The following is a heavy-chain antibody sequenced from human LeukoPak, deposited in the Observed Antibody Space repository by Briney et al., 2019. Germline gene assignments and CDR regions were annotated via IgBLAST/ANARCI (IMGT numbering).Heavy chain of an antibody. CDR1: GYTFTGYY. CDR2: INPNSGGT. J-gene: IGHJ5*02. D-gene: IGHD3-10*01. V-gene: IGHV1-2*02. Sequence: ASVKVSCRASGYTFTGYYMHWVRQAPGQGLEWIGWINPNSGGTNYAQNFQGRVTMTRYTPISTAYMELSSLSSDDAAVSYCESAGRILWFGELRNWFDHWGQGTLVTVS. CDR3: ESAGRILWFGELRNWFDH.